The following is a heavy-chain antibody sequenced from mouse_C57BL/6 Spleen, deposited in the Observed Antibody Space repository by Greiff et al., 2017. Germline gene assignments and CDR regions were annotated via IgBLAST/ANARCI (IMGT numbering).Heavy chain of an antibody. Sequence: DVQLVESGGGLVKPGGSLKLSCAASGFTFSSYAMSWVRQTPEKRLEWVATISDGGSYTYYPDNVKGRFTISRDNAKNNLYLQMSHLKSEDTAMYYCASYYDYDVRFAYWGQGTLVTVSA. J-gene: IGHJ3*01. V-gene: IGHV5-4*01. D-gene: IGHD2-4*01. CDR1: GFTFSSYA. CDR2: ISDGGSYT. CDR3: ASYYDYDVRFAY.